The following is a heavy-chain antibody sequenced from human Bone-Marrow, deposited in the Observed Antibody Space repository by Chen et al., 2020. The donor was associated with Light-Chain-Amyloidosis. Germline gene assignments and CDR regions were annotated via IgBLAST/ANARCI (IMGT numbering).Heavy chain of an antibody. Sequence: EVQLEQSGPEVKKPGESLKISCKGSGYTFPNYWIGWVRQMPGKGLEGMGVIYPADSDARYSPSFEGQVTISADTSFTTSYLQWRILKASDTAVCYCARRRDGYNFDYWGHGTLVTVSS. J-gene: IGHJ4*01. D-gene: IGHD5-12*01. CDR3: ARRRDGYNFDY. CDR2: IYPADSDA. CDR1: GYTFPNYW. V-gene: IGHV5-51*01.